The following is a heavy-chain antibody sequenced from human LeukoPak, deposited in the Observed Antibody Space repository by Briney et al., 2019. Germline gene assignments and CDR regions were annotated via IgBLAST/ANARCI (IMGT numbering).Heavy chain of an antibody. CDR2: ISWDGGST. CDR1: GFTFDDYA. V-gene: IGHV3-43D*03. J-gene: IGHJ4*02. Sequence: GGSLRLSCAASGFTFDDYAMHWVRQAPGKGLEWVSLISWDGGSTYYADSVKGRFTISRDNSKNSLYLQMNSLRAEDTALYYCAKGVGAHVTSHLDYWGRGTLVTVSS. CDR3: AKGVGAHVTSHLDY. D-gene: IGHD1-26*01.